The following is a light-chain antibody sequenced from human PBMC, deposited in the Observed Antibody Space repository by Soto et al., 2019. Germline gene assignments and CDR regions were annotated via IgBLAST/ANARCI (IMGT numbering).Light chain of an antibody. CDR1: QNVGSRY. J-gene: IGKJ4*01. CDR2: GAS. V-gene: IGKV3D-20*02. CDR3: QQRSNWPLT. Sequence: EIVLTQSPGILSLSPGERATLSCRASQNVGSRYLAWYQQKPGQTPRLLIYGASSRVTGIPGRFNASGSGTDFTLTITRLEPEDFAVYYCQQRSNWPLTFGGGTKVDIK.